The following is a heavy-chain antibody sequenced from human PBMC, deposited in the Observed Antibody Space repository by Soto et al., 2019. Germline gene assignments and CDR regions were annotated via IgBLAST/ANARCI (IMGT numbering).Heavy chain of an antibody. D-gene: IGHD6-19*01. V-gene: IGHV3-23*01. CDR3: AKATTNGGWFNPFDS. Sequence: GGSLRLSCAASGFSFVNYAMNWVRQAPGKGLEWVSGLSGSGTSTYYAGSVKGRFTISRDNSRDTLFLQMNSLTADDTAVYYCAKATTNGGWFNPFDSWGQGALVTVSS. CDR2: LSGSGTST. CDR1: GFSFVNYA. J-gene: IGHJ4*02.